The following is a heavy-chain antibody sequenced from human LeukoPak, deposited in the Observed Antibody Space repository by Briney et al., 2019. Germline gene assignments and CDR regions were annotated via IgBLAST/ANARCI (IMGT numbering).Heavy chain of an antibody. CDR1: GNYW. CDR3: APQQTYSPYNWFDP. V-gene: IGHV3-74*03. J-gene: IGHJ5*02. CDR2: IHPDGSIT. Sequence: GGSLRLSCAASGNYWMHWVRQAPGTGLVWVSRIHPDGSITTYADSVKGRFTISRDNAKNTLYLPMNSLRAEDTAVYYCAPQQTYSPYNWFDPWGQGTLVTVSS. D-gene: IGHD5-12*01.